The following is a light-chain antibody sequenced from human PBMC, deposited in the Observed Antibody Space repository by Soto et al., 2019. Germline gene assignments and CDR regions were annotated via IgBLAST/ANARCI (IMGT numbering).Light chain of an antibody. Sequence: TQPASVSVSPGQSIAISRTGTSGDVGGYDYVSWYQQHPDKAPKLMIYEVTKRPSWVSNRFSGSKSGNTASLTISGLQPEDEADYYCSSHTSGSTRVFGSGTKVTVL. CDR1: SGDVGGYDY. CDR3: SSHTSGSTRV. CDR2: EVT. J-gene: IGLJ1*01. V-gene: IGLV2-14*01.